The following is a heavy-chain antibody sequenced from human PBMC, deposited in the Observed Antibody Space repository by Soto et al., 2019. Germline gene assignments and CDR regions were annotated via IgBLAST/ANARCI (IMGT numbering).Heavy chain of an antibody. V-gene: IGHV3-23*01. Sequence: LRLSCAASGFTFSTYAMSWVRQTPGKGLEWVSGIGGGDDDRYYADSVKGRFTISRDNSKNTVFLQMSSLGAEDTARYYCAKERQSYNSAWDPFDFWGQGTVVTVSS. J-gene: IGHJ3*01. CDR1: GFTFSTYA. D-gene: IGHD1-1*01. CDR2: IGGGDDDR. CDR3: AKERQSYNSAWDPFDF.